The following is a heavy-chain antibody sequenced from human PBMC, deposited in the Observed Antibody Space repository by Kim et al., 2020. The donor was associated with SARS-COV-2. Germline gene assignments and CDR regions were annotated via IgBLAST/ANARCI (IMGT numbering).Heavy chain of an antibody. J-gene: IGHJ4*02. CDR3: TTELLWFGEPAGLDY. Sequence: GGSLRLSCAASGFTFSNAWMSWVRQAPGKGLEWVGRIKSKTDGGTTDYAAPVKGRFTISRDDSKNTLYLQMNSLKTEDTAVYYCTTELLWFGEPAGLDYWGQVTLVTVSS. V-gene: IGHV3-15*01. CDR1: GFTFSNAW. CDR2: IKSKTDGGTT. D-gene: IGHD3-10*01.